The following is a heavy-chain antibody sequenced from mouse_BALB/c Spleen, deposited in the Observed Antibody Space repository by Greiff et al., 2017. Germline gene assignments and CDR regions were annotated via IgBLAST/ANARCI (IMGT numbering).Heavy chain of an antibody. J-gene: IGHJ2*01. Sequence: LEESGAELMKPGASVKISCKATGYTFSSYWIEWVKQRPGHGLEWIGEILPGSGSTNYNEKFKGKATFTADTSSNTAYMQLSSLTSEDSAVYYCARSTMIIPFDYWGQGTTLTVSS. CDR1: GYTFSSYW. V-gene: IGHV1-9*01. D-gene: IGHD2-4*01. CDR3: ARSTMIIPFDY. CDR2: ILPGSGST.